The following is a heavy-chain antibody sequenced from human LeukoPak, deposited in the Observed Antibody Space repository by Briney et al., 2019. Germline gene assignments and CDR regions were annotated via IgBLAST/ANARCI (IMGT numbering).Heavy chain of an antibody. D-gene: IGHD6-25*01. V-gene: IGHV4-31*03. CDR2: IYYSGST. CDR1: GGSISSGGYY. CDR3: AREGGTRAYYYYGVDV. J-gene: IGHJ6*02. Sequence: PSETLSLTCTVSGGSISSGGYYWSWIRQHPGTGLEWIGYIYYSGSTYYNPSLRSRVTMSVDTSKNQFSLKLNSVTAADTAVYYCAREGGTRAYYYYGVDVWGQGTTVTVSS.